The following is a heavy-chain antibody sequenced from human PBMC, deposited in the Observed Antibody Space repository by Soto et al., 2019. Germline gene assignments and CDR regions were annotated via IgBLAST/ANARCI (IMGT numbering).Heavy chain of an antibody. CDR3: ARDKDRQQLGGNYYYIMDV. J-gene: IGHJ6*02. D-gene: IGHD3-3*02. V-gene: IGHV1-69*12. Sequence: QVQLVQSGAEVKKPGSSVKVSCKASGGTFSSSAFSWVRQAPGQGLEWMGGIMPIFRTPDYAQKFQGRVTITADEYTSTAYMELSSLRSDNTGVYYCARDKDRQQLGGNYYYIMDVWGQGTTVTVSS. CDR1: GGTFSSSA. CDR2: IMPIFRTP.